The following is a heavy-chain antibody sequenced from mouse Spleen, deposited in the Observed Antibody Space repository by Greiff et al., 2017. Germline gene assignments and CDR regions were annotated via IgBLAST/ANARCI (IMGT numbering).Heavy chain of an antibody. Sequence: VHVKQSGPELVKPGASVKISCKASGYSFTDYNMNWVKQSNGKSLEWIGVINPNYGTTSYNQKFKGKATLTVDQSSSTAYMQLNSLTSEDSAVYYCARPGGSSPWYFDVWGTGTTVTVSS. D-gene: IGHD1-1*01. CDR1: GYSFTDYN. CDR3: ARPGGSSPWYFDV. CDR2: INPNYGTT. J-gene: IGHJ1*03. V-gene: IGHV1-39*01.